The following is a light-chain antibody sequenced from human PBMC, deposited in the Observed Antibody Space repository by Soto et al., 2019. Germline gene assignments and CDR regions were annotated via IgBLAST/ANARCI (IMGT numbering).Light chain of an antibody. CDR1: QSVSSN. V-gene: IGKV3-15*01. Sequence: EIVITQSPASPWLDPVERASRACSASQSVSSNLAWYQQKPGQAPRLLIYGASTRATGIPARFSGSGSGTEFTLTISSLQSEDFAVYYCQQYNNWPRTFGQGTRWIS. CDR3: QQYNNWPRT. CDR2: GAS. J-gene: IGKJ1*01.